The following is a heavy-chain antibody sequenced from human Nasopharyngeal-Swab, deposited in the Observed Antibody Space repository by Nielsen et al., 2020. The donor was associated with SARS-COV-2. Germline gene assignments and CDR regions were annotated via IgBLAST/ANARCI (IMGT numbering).Heavy chain of an antibody. Sequence: SETLSLTCVVSGGSFTGYYWTWIRQRPGKGLEWIGKINHSGDTNYSPSLEGRVTINLDMRKRNFSLTLTSMTAADTAVYYCTRRSSDCYSGCYFDSWGQGSQVTVSS. CDR1: GGSFTGYY. V-gene: IGHV4-34*01. D-gene: IGHD2-21*01. CDR3: TRRSSDCYSGCYFDS. CDR2: INHSGDT. J-gene: IGHJ4*02.